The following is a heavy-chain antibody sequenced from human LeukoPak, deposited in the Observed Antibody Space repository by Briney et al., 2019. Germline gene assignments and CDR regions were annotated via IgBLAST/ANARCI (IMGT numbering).Heavy chain of an antibody. J-gene: IGHJ4*02. CDR1: GFTFSNYD. CDR2: IRSDGSDK. Sequence: GGSLRLSCAASGFTFSNYDMHWARQAPGKGLEWVTFIRSDGSDKYYADSVKGRFTISRDNSRNTLYLQMNSLRPEDTAVYYCGGLAVFDYWGQGTLVIVSS. V-gene: IGHV3-30*02. CDR3: GGLAVFDY. D-gene: IGHD2-15*01.